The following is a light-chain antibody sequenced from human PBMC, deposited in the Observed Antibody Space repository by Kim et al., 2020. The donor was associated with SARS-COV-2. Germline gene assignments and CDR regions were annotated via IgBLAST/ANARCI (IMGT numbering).Light chain of an antibody. CDR3: TSRDSSGYRLM. CDR1: SLRWYY. V-gene: IGLV3-19*01. CDR2: DRD. J-gene: IGLJ3*02. Sequence: SSELTQDPAVSVALGQTVRIKCQGDSLRWYYASWYQQKPGQAPLLVIYDRDNRPSGIPDRFSGSTAGNTASLTITGAQAEDEADYYCTSRDSSGYRLMFGGGTQLTVL.